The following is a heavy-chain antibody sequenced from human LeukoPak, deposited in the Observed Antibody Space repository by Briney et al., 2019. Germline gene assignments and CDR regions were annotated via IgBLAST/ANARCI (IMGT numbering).Heavy chain of an antibody. Sequence: SETLSLTCTVSGGSISSYYWSWIRQPPGKGLEWIGYIYYSGSTNYNPSLKSRVTISVDTSKNQFSLKLSSVTAADTAVYYCAREYYDFWSRCRYFDYWGQGSLVTVYS. CDR3: AREYYDFWSRCRYFDY. J-gene: IGHJ4*02. D-gene: IGHD3-3*01. CDR2: IYYSGST. V-gene: IGHV4-59*01. CDR1: GGSISSYY.